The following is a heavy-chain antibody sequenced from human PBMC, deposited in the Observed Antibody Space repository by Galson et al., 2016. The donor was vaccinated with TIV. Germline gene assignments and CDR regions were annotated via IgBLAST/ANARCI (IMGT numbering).Heavy chain of an antibody. V-gene: IGHV4-39*01. D-gene: IGHD4-11*01. CDR2: IYNSGRT. CDR1: DGSLSNRSHS. Sequence: SETLSLTCTVSDGSLSNRSHSWGWIRQTPGKGLEWIGSIYNSGRTYFSRSLKSRATVSVDTYKNQFSLRLTSVTAADTSVYHCARAVIVGSNHIHYFDTWGQGTLVTVSS. J-gene: IGHJ5*02. CDR3: ARAVIVGSNHIHYFDT.